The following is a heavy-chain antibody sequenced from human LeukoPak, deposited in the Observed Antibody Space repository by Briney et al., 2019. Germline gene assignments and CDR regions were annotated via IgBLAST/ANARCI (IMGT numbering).Heavy chain of an antibody. Sequence: GGSLRLSCAASGFTFNNYAVHWVRQAPGKGLEWVAVISYHASNKYYADSVKGRFTISRDNSKNTLYLQMNSLRAEDTAVYYCAGGPLLEWLPPRGREPSVGYYYYGMDVWGQGTTVTVSS. V-gene: IGHV3-30-3*01. CDR2: ISYHASNK. CDR1: GFTFNNYA. CDR3: AGGPLLEWLPPRGREPSVGYYYYGMDV. J-gene: IGHJ6*02. D-gene: IGHD3-3*01.